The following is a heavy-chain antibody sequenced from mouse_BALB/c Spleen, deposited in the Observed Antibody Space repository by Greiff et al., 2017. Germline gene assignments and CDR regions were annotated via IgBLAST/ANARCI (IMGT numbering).Heavy chain of an antibody. CDR2: ISSGGSYT. Sequence: DVMLVESGGGLVKPGGSLKLSCAASGFTFSSYTMSWVRQTPEKRLEWVATISSGGSYTYYPDSVKGRFTISRDNAKNTLYLQMSSLKSEDTAMYYCTTSGGDYWGQGTSVTVSS. CDR3: TTSGGDY. V-gene: IGHV5-6-4*01. CDR1: GFTFSSYT. J-gene: IGHJ4*01.